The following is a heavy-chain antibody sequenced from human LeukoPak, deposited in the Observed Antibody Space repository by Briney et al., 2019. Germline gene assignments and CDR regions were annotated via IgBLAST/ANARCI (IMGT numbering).Heavy chain of an antibody. J-gene: IGHJ3*02. V-gene: IGHV3-48*03. CDR3: AREPPGGYDILTGYYRKGAFDI. CDR2: ISSSGSTI. D-gene: IGHD3-9*01. CDR1: GFTFSSYE. Sequence: PGGSLRLSCAASGFTFSSYEMNWVRQAPGKGLEWVSYISSSGSTIYYADSVKGRFTISRDNAKNSLYLQMNSLRAEDTAVYYCAREPPGGYDILTGYYRKGAFDIWGQGTMVTVSS.